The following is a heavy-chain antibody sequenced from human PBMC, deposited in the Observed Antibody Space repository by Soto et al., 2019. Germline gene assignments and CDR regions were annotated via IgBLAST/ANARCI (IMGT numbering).Heavy chain of an antibody. J-gene: IGHJ4*02. CDR3: ARGRYAFWSRYYRMALYFDY. V-gene: IGHV4-34*01. Sequence: SLTGAVYGGSFSGYYWSWIRQPPGKGLEWIGEINHSGSTNYNPSLKSRVTISVDTSKNQFSLKLSSVTAADTAVYYCARGRYAFWSRYYRMALYFDYWREVTLVA. D-gene: IGHD3-3*01. CDR1: GGSFSGYY. CDR2: INHSGST.